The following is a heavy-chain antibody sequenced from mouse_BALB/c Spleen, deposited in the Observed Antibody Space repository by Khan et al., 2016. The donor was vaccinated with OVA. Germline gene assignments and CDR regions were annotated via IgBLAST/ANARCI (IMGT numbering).Heavy chain of an antibody. D-gene: IGHD2-14*01. J-gene: IGHJ3*01. CDR1: GYTFTSYT. Sequence: VELVESGAELARPGASVKMSCKASGYTFTSYTIHWIKLRPGQGLEWIGYINPSNGYTNYNQRFKDKATLTADKSSTTAYMQLSSLTSNDSAVNNCGRDGGYYRNDGWIAYWGQGSLVTVSA. CDR2: INPSNGYT. V-gene: IGHV1-4*01. CDR3: GRDGGYYRNDGWIAY.